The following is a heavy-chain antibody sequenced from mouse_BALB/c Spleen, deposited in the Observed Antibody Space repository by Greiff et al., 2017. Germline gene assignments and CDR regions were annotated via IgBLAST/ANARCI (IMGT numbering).Heavy chain of an antibody. V-gene: IGHV5-6-5*01. CDR2: ISSGGST. J-gene: IGHJ3*01. D-gene: IGHD2-4*01. CDR1: GFTFSSYA. CDR3: ARGGVYDYDGGGFAY. Sequence: EVKLMESGGGLVKPGGSLKLSCAASGFTFSSYAMSWVRQTPEKRLEWVASISSGGSTYYPDSVKGRFTISRDNARNILYLQMSSLRSEDTAMYYCARGGVYDYDGGGFAYWGQGTLVTVSA.